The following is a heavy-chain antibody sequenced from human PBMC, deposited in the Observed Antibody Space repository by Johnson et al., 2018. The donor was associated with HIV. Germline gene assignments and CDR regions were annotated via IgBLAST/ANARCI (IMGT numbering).Heavy chain of an antibody. D-gene: IGHD2-2*01. V-gene: IGHV3-30*04. CDR1: GFTFSSYA. Sequence: QVQLVESGGGLVQPGGSLRLSCAASGFTFSSYAMSWVRQAPGKGLEWVAVISYDGSDKYYADSVKGRLTISRDSSKNTLFLQMNSLRAEDTAVYYCAKESPREYQLPTDAFDIWGQGTMVTVSS. J-gene: IGHJ3*02. CDR3: AKESPREYQLPTDAFDI. CDR2: ISYDGSDK.